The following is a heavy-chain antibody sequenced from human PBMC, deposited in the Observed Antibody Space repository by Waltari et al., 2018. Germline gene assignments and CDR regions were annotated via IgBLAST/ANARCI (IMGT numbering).Heavy chain of an antibody. Sequence: QFQLVESGGGVVQPGRSLRLSCAASGFIFGNCNMHWVRKTPGQGMQWGAAISHDGSNKDYADSVKSRFTVSRDNSNNTLYLQINSLRADDTGIYFCVKYSGFDYFFDYWGQGTLVTVSS. CDR1: GFIFGNCN. CDR2: ISHDGSNK. CDR3: VKYSGFDYFFDY. D-gene: IGHD5-12*01. J-gene: IGHJ4*02. V-gene: IGHV3-30*18.